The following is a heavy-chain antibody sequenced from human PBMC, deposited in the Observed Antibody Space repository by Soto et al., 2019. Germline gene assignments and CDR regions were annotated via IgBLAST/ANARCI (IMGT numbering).Heavy chain of an antibody. D-gene: IGHD6-13*01. Sequence: QITLKESGPTLVKPTQTLTLTCTFSGFSLSTSGVGVGWIRQPPGKALEWLALIYWDDDKRYSPSLKSRLTITRDTSKNQVVLTMTNMDPVDTATYYCAHGIAAAGTSWGYFQHWGQGTLVTVSS. V-gene: IGHV2-5*02. CDR3: AHGIAAAGTSWGYFQH. CDR1: GFSLSTSGVG. CDR2: IYWDDDK. J-gene: IGHJ1*01.